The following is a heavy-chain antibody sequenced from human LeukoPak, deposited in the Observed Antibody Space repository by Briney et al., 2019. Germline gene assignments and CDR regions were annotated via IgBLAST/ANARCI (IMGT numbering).Heavy chain of an antibody. CDR2: ISYDGSNK. Sequence: GGSLSLSCAASGFTFSSYGMHWVRQAPGKGLEWVAVISYDGSNKYYADSVKGRFTISRDNSKNTLCLQMNSLRAEDTAVYYCSHYRGAADYLDAFDIWGQGTMVTVSS. CDR3: SHYRGAADYLDAFDI. V-gene: IGHV3-30*03. D-gene: IGHD5-12*01. J-gene: IGHJ3*02. CDR1: GFTFSSYG.